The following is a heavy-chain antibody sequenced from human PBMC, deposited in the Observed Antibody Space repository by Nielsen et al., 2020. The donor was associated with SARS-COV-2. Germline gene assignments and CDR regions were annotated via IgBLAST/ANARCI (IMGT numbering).Heavy chain of an antibody. J-gene: IGHJ6*02. CDR2: ISSDGRKK. D-gene: IGHD1-26*01. Sequence: GGSLRLSCAASGFTFSSYDMYWVRQAPGKGLEWVAVISSDGRKKYYVDSVKGRFTISRDNAKNILNVQMNSLRAEDTAVYYCAKALGPFEFLVGVDFYGMDVWGQGATVTVSS. CDR3: AKALGPFEFLVGVDFYGMDV. CDR1: GFTFSSYD. V-gene: IGHV3-30*18.